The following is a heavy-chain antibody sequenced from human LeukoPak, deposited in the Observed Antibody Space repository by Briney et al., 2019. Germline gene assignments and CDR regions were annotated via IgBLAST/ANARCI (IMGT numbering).Heavy chain of an antibody. J-gene: IGHJ3*02. V-gene: IGHV3-53*01. CDR3: ARVYYYPDVAFDI. Sequence: GGSLRLSYAASGFTVSSNYMSWVRQAPGKGLEWVSVIYSGGSTYYADSVKGRFTISRDNSKNTLYLQMNSLRAEDTAVYYCARVYYYPDVAFDIWGQGTMVTVSS. D-gene: IGHD2/OR15-2a*01. CDR1: GFTVSSNY. CDR2: IYSGGST.